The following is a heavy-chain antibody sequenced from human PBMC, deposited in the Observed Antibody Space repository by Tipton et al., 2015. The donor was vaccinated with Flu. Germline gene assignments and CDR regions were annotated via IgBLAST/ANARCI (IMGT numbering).Heavy chain of an antibody. CDR1: GGSFSGYY. J-gene: IGHJ5*02. V-gene: IGHV4-34*01. D-gene: IGHD6-25*01. CDR2: INHSGST. CDR3: ARVRRRLVAVNWFDP. Sequence: TLSLTCAVYGGSFSGYYWSWIRQPPGKGLEWIGEINHSGSTNYNPSLKSRVTISVDTSKNQFSLKLSSVTAADTAVYYCARVRRRLVAVNWFDPWGQGTLVTVSS.